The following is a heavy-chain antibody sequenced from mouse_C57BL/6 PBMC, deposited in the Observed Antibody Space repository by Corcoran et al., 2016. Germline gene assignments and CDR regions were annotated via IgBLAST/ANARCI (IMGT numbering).Heavy chain of an antibody. CDR3: ARGPYGSSYVNYLDY. Sequence: IQLVQSGPELKKPGETVKISCKASGYTFTTYGMSWVKQAPGKGLKWMGWINTYSGVPTYADDFKGRFAFSLETSASTAYLQINNLKNEDTATYFCARGPYGSSYVNYLDYCGQGTTLTVSS. J-gene: IGHJ2*01. CDR2: INTYSGVP. D-gene: IGHD1-1*01. CDR1: GYTFTTYG. V-gene: IGHV9-3*01.